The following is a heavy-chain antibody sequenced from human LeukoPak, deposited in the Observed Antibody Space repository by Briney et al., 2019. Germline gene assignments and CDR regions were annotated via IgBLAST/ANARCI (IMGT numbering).Heavy chain of an antibody. CDR1: GFRFSTYW. D-gene: IGHD1-14*01. CDR3: AREWYRSYDY. V-gene: IGHV3-7*01. Sequence: GGSLRLACRVTGFRFSTYWMSWVRQAPGKGLEWVANIKEDGSESFYMDSLRGRFSISRDNANNLLYLQLNSLRPDDTAVSYCAREWYRSYDYWGQGTVVTVSS. CDR2: IKEDGSES. J-gene: IGHJ4*02.